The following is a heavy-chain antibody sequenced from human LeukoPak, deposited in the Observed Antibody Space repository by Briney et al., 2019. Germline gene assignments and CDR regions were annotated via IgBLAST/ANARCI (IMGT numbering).Heavy chain of an antibody. J-gene: IGHJ4*02. CDR1: GFTFSSYS. CDR2: IRYDESTK. Sequence: PGGSLRLSCAASGFTFSSYSMNWVRQAPGKGLEWVAFIRYDESTKYYADSVKGRFTVSRDNSKNTLYLQMNSLTADDTAYCARIQSLGSSFSSFDYWGQGTLVTVSS. CDR3: ARIQSLGSSFSSFDY. V-gene: IGHV3-30*02. D-gene: IGHD6-13*01.